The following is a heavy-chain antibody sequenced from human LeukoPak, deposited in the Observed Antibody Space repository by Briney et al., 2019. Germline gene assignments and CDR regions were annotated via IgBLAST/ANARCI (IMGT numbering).Heavy chain of an antibody. Sequence: PGGSLRLSCEAFGFTFSYSAMNWVRQAPGKGLEWVSAIGSTGASTYYADSVKGRFTISRDNSKNTLYLQMNSLRADDTAVYYCARTPSFGVVIIPQFYFDYWGQGILVTVSS. CDR3: ARTPSFGVVIIPQFYFDY. J-gene: IGHJ4*02. CDR2: IGSTGAST. CDR1: GFTFSYSA. D-gene: IGHD3-3*01. V-gene: IGHV3-23*01.